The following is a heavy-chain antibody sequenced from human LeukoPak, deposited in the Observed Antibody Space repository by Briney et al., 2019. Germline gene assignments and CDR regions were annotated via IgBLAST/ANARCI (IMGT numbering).Heavy chain of an antibody. D-gene: IGHD2-21*02. J-gene: IGHJ4*02. CDR1: GFTFDDYA. CDR3: ATGRKNCGGDCYPAGPYDY. Sequence: PGGSLRLSCAASGFTFDDYAMHWVRQAPGKGLEWVSLISGDGGSTYYADSVKGRITISRDNSKNSLYLQMNSLRTEDTALYYCATGRKNCGGDCYPAGPYDYWGQGTLVTVSS. CDR2: ISGDGGST. V-gene: IGHV3-43*02.